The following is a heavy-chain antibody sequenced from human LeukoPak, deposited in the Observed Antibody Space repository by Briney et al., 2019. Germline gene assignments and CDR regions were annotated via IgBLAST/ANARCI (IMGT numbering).Heavy chain of an antibody. V-gene: IGHV4-39*01. Sequence: SQTLSLTCPVSGGSITSSSSYWGWIRQPPGKGLEWIGTIYYSGTTYYNPSLKSRVTISIDAAKNQFSLMLTSVTAADTAVYYCAKYSSTYRDYWGQGTLVTVSS. D-gene: IGHD6-19*01. CDR3: AKYSSTYRDY. CDR1: GGSITSSSSY. J-gene: IGHJ4*02. CDR2: IYYSGTT.